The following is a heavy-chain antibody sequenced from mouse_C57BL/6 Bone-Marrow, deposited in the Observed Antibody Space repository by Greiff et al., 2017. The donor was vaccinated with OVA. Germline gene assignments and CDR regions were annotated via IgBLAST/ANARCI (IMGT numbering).Heavy chain of an antibody. V-gene: IGHV1-82*01. J-gene: IGHJ2*01. Sequence: QVQLKESGPELVKPGASVKISCKASGYAFSSSWMNWVQQRPGKGLEWIGRSYPGDGDTNYNGKFKGKATLTADKSSSTAYMQLSSLTSEDSAVYFCARGYYGSSYDFDYWGQGTTLTVSS. D-gene: IGHD1-1*01. CDR2: SYPGDGDT. CDR1: GYAFSSSW. CDR3: ARGYYGSSYDFDY.